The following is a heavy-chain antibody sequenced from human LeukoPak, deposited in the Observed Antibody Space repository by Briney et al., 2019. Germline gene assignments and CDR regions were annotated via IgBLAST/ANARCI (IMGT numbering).Heavy chain of an antibody. J-gene: IGHJ6*02. CDR2: INHSGST. D-gene: IGHD3-22*01. CDR1: GGSFSGYY. Sequence: SETLSLTCAVYGGSFSGYYWSWIRQPPGKGLEWIGEINHSGSTNYNPSLKSRVTISVDTSKNQFSLKLSSVTAADTAVYYCARGAAYYYSYYYYGMDVWGRGTTVTVSS. CDR3: ARGAAYYYSYYYYGMDV. V-gene: IGHV4-34*01.